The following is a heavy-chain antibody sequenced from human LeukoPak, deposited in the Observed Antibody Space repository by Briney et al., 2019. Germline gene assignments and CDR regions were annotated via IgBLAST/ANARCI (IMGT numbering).Heavy chain of an antibody. CDR3: ARKWEPGGYYYYGMDV. V-gene: IGHV6-1*01. D-gene: IGHD1-26*01. J-gene: IGHJ6*02. CDR1: GDSVSSNSAA. Sequence: SQTLSLTCAISGDSVSSNSAAWNWIRQSPSRGLEWLGRTYYRSKWYNDYAVSVKSRMTINPDTSKNQFSLQLNSVTPEDTAVYYCARKWEPGGYYYYGMDVWGQGTTVTVSS. CDR2: TYYRSKWYN.